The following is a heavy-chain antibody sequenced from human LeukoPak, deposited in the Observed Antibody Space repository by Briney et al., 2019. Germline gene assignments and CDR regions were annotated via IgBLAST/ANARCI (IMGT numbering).Heavy chain of an antibody. CDR3: ARDRLGYGDYVSSNDAFDI. CDR2: INQDGSDK. D-gene: IGHD4-17*01. V-gene: IGHV3-7*01. CDR1: GFTFSTYW. Sequence: GGSLRLSCAASGFTFSTYWMSWVRQAPGKGLEWVANINQDGSDKYYVDSVKGLFSISRDNAKNSLYLQMNSLRAEDTAVYYCARDRLGYGDYVSSNDAFDIWGQGTMVTVSS. J-gene: IGHJ3*02.